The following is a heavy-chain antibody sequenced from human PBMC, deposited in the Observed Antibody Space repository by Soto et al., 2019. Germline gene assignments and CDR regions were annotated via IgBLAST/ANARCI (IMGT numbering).Heavy chain of an antibody. CDR1: GFTFSSYG. Sequence: PGGSLRRSCAASGFTFSSYGMHWVRQAPGKGLEWVAVISYDGSNKYYADSVKGRFTISRDNSKNTLYLQMNSLRAEDTAVYYCAKGAHWYYYDSSGYYPGRDYFDYSGQGTLVTVSS. D-gene: IGHD3-22*01. CDR2: ISYDGSNK. V-gene: IGHV3-30*18. CDR3: AKGAHWYYYDSSGYYPGRDYFDY. J-gene: IGHJ4*02.